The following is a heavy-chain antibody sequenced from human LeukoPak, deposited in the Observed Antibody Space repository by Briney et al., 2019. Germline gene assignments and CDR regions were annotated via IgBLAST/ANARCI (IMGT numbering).Heavy chain of an antibody. CDR1: GGSISSGGYY. V-gene: IGHV4-31*03. Sequence: SETLSLTCTVSGGSISSGGYYWSWIRQHPGKGLEWIGYIYYSGSTYYNPSLKSRVTISVDTSKSQFSLKLSSVTAADTAVYYCAREVYGEYAFDIWGQGTMVTVSS. CDR3: AREVYGEYAFDI. CDR2: IYYSGST. J-gene: IGHJ3*02. D-gene: IGHD4-17*01.